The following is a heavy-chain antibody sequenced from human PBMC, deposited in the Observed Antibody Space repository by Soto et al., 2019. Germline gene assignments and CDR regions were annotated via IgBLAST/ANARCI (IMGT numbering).Heavy chain of an antibody. D-gene: IGHD6-6*01. V-gene: IGHV4-30-2*01. CDR3: ARDHSSSSSPNYFDS. Sequence: SETLSLTCNVSGGSITSSEYSWNWIRQAPGKGLEWIGFIYHTGTLYYNPSLKSRVTISLDRSENLFSLKLSSVTAADTAVYFCARDHSSSSSPNYFDSWGQGTLVTVSS. J-gene: IGHJ4*02. CDR2: IYHTGTL. CDR1: GGSITSSEYS.